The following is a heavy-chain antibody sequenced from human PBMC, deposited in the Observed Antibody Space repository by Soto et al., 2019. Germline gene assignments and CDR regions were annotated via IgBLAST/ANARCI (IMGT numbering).Heavy chain of an antibody. V-gene: IGHV5-10-1*01. CDR1: GYSFTNYW. J-gene: IGHJ6*02. D-gene: IGHD3-3*01. CDR2: IDPSDSYT. CDR3: ARHASGKRQHLDV. Sequence: GESLKISCKGSGYSFTNYWIGWVRQLPGKGLEWMGRIDPSDSYTNYSPSFQGHVTISADKSISTAYLQWSSLKASDTAMYYCARHASGKRQHLDVWGQGTTVTVSS.